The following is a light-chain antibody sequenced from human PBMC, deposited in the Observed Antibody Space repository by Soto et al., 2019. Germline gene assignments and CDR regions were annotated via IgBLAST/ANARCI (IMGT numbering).Light chain of an antibody. V-gene: IGKV1-27*01. Sequence: DIQMTQSPSSLSASVGDRVTITCRASQDISNYLAWYQQKPGKVPKLLIYAASTLQSGVPSRFSGSGSGKDFSLTISSLQPEDVATYYCQKYSSAPRTFGGGTKVEIK. CDR2: AAS. CDR1: QDISNY. J-gene: IGKJ4*01. CDR3: QKYSSAPRT.